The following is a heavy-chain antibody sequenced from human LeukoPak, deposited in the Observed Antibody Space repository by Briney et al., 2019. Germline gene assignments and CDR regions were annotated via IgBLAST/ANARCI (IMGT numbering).Heavy chain of an antibody. CDR1: GYTLTELS. J-gene: IGHJ5*02. CDR2: FDPEDGET. D-gene: IGHD6-13*01. CDR3: ATDVVSLAAAGGNWFDP. Sequence: ASVKVSCKVSGYTLTELSMHWVRQAPGKGLEWMGGFDPEDGETIYAQKFQGRVTMTEDTSTDTAYMELSSLRSEDTAVYYCATDVVSLAAAGGNWFDPWGQGTLVTVSS. V-gene: IGHV1-24*01.